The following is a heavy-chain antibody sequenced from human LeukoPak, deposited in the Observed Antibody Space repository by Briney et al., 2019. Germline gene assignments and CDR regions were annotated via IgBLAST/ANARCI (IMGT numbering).Heavy chain of an antibody. Sequence: SQTLSLTCTVSGVSISSGGYYSSWIRQHPGKGLEWIRYINYSGSTYYNPSLKSRVTISVDTSKNQFSLKLSSVTAADTAVYYCASTYCSSTSCYMGRAEYFQHWGQGTLVTVSS. CDR1: GVSISSGGYY. CDR2: INYSGST. V-gene: IGHV4-31*03. CDR3: ASTYCSSTSCYMGRAEYFQH. J-gene: IGHJ1*01. D-gene: IGHD2-2*02.